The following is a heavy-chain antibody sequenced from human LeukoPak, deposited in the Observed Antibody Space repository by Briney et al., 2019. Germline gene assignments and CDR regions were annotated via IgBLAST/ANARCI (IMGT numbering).Heavy chain of an antibody. Sequence: GGSLRLSCAASGFTVSDNYMSWVRQAPGKGLEWVSLIYSDGSTYYADSVKGRFTISRDNSKNTLYLQMNSLRAEDTAVYYCAREADSGYEDLDYWGQGTLVTVSS. V-gene: IGHV3-66*01. CDR3: AREADSGYEDLDY. D-gene: IGHD5-12*01. CDR1: GFTVSDNY. J-gene: IGHJ4*02. CDR2: IYSDGST.